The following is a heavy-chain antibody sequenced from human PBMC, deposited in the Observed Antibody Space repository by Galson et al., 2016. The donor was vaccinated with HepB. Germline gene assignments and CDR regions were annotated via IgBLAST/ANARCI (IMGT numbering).Heavy chain of an antibody. V-gene: IGHV1-3*01. CDR3: VRGGGNSWFDY. D-gene: IGHD6-13*01. J-gene: IGHJ4*02. CDR2: ISAGNGNT. Sequence: SVKVSCKASGYTFTRYTLHWVRQAPGERLEWMGWISAGNGNTKYSQTFQGRVTLTRDTFATTVYMELSSLTSEDTAIYYCVRGGGNSWFDYWGQGTPVTVSS. CDR1: GYTFTRYT.